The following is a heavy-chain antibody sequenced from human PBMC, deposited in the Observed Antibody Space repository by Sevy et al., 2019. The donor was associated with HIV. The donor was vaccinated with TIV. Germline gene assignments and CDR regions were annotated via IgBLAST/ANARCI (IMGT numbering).Heavy chain of an antibody. D-gene: IGHD2-15*01. CDR2: IYYSGNT. Sequence: SETLSLTCIVSGGSISSSSYYWGWIRQPPGKGLEWIGSIYYSGNTYYNPSLKSRVTISVDTSKKQFSLKLSSVTAADTVVYYCATRLGYCSGSSCYPPEYFHHWGQGTLVTVSS. CDR3: ATRLGYCSGSSCYPPEYFHH. J-gene: IGHJ1*01. V-gene: IGHV4-39*01. CDR1: GGSISSSSYY.